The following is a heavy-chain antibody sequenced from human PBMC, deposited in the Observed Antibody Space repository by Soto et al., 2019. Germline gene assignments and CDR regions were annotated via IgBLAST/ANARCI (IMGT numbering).Heavy chain of an antibody. CDR2: INAASGNT. J-gene: IGHJ5*02. V-gene: IGHV1-3*01. D-gene: IGHD6-13*01. CDR1: GYTFTHYA. CDR3: ARGLAADGA. Sequence: QVQLVQSGAEVKKPGASVKVSCTASGYTFTHYAIHXVRHAPGQRLEWMGFINAASGNTKYSQTFQGRLTFTKDTSASTAYMDLSSLRSEDTAIYYCARGLAADGAWGQGTLVTVSS.